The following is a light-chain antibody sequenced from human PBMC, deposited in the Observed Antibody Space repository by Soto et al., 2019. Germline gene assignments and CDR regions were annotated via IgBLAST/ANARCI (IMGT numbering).Light chain of an antibody. CDR3: SSYTSGRDVYV. J-gene: IGLJ1*01. V-gene: IGLV2-14*01. CDR1: SSDVGSYHY. CDR2: EVS. Sequence: VLTQPASVSWSPGQSITISCTGTSSDVGSYHYVSWFQQHPGKAPKLIIFEVSDRPSGVSTRFSGSKSGDTASLTISGLQADDEADYYCSSYTSGRDVYVFGGGTKVTVL.